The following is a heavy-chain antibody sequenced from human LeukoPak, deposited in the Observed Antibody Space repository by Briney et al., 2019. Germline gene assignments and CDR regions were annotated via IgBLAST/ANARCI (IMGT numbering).Heavy chain of an antibody. CDR3: ARELMGGWYNYYGMDV. CDR2: INHSGST. V-gene: IGHV4-34*01. CDR1: GGSFSGYY. J-gene: IGHJ6*02. Sequence: PSETLSLTCAVYGGSFSGYYWSWIRQPPGKGLEWIGEINHSGSTNYNPSLKSRVTISVDTSKNQFSLKLSSVTAADTAVYYCARELMGGWYNYYGMDVWGQGTTVTVSS. D-gene: IGHD2-8*01.